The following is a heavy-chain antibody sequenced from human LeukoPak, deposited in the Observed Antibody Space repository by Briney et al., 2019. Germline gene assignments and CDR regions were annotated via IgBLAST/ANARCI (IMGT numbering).Heavy chain of an antibody. D-gene: IGHD3-22*01. V-gene: IGHV1-2*02. CDR3: ARGREYYYDSSGYLR. J-gene: IGHJ4*02. CDR1: GYTFTGYY. Sequence: GASVKVSCKASGYTFTGYYMHWVRQAPGQGLEWMGWINPNSGGTNYAQKFQGRVTMTRDTSISTAYMELSRLRSDDTAVYYCARGREYYYDSSGYLRWGQGTLVTVSS. CDR2: INPNSGGT.